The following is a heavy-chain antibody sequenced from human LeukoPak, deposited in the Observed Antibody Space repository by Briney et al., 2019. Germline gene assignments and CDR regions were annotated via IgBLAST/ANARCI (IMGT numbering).Heavy chain of an antibody. CDR1: GFSLSTYW. CDR2: IKQDGIEN. Sequence: PGGSLRLSCAASGFSLSTYWMRWVRQAPGKGLEWVADIKQDGIENYYVDSVKGRFTISRDNAKNSLYLQMNSLRVEDTAVYYCAGESAARPNYWGQGTLVTVSS. D-gene: IGHD6-6*01. J-gene: IGHJ4*02. V-gene: IGHV3-7*01. CDR3: AGESAARPNY.